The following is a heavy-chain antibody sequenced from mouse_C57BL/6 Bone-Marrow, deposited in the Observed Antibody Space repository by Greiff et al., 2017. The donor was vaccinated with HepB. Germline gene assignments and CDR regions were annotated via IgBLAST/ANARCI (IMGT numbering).Heavy chain of an antibody. CDR2: IDPENGDT. J-gene: IGHJ3*01. Sequence: EVKLMESGAELVRPGASVKLSCTASGFNIKDDYMHWVKQRPEQGLEWIGWIDPENGDTEYASKFQGKATITADTSSNTAYLQLSSLTSEDTAVYYCTPTKFAYWGQGTLVTVSA. D-gene: IGHD2-10*01. V-gene: IGHV14-4*01. CDR3: TPTKFAY. CDR1: GFNIKDDY.